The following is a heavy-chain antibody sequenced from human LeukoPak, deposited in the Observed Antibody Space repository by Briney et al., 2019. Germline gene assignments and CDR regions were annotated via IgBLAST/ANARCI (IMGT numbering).Heavy chain of an antibody. CDR2: IWYDASNK. V-gene: IGHV3-33*01. Sequence: PGGSLRLSCAASGFTFSNYGMHWAPQAPGKGLEWVAVIWYDASNKYYADSVKGRFTISRDNSKNTLYLQMNSLRAEDTAVYYCARDRYGANSPFDYWGQGTLVTVSS. CDR1: GFTFSNYG. CDR3: ARDRYGANSPFDY. J-gene: IGHJ4*02. D-gene: IGHD4-23*01.